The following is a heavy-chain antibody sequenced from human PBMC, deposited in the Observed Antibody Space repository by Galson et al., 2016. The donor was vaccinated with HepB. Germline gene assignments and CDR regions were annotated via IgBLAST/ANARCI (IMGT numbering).Heavy chain of an antibody. J-gene: IGHJ4*02. D-gene: IGHD1-26*01. CDR3: ATYSGSYRLGY. CDR2: IHSSSSTI. V-gene: IGHV3-48*01. CDR1: GFNFSSFS. Sequence: SLRLPCAASGFNFSSFSMNWVRQAPGKGLEWVSYIHSSSSTIYYADSVKGRFTISRDNARNSRYLQMNSLRAEDTAGYYCATYSGSYRLGYWGQGTLVTVSS.